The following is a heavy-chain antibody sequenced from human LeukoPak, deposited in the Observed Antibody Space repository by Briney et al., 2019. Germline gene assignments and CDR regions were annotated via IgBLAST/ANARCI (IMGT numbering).Heavy chain of an antibody. V-gene: IGHV1-69*13. CDR1: GGTFSSYA. CDR2: IIPIFGTA. D-gene: IGHD3-3*01. CDR3: ARENVPVSILGTLDY. Sequence: GASVKVSCKASGGTFSSYAISWVRQAPGQGLEWMGGIIPIFGTANYAQKFQGRVTITADESTSTAYMELSSLRSEDTAVYYCARENVPVSILGTLDYWGQGTLVTVSS. J-gene: IGHJ4*02.